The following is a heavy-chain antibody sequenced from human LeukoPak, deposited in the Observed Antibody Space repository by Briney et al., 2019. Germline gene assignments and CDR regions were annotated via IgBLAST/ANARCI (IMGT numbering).Heavy chain of an antibody. CDR3: ARYRETQFDY. CDR2: IYYSGST. CDR1: GGSISSSSYY. Sequence: SETLSLTCTVSGGSISSSSYYWGWIRQPPGKGLEWIGSIYYSGSTYYNPSLKSRVTISVDTSKNQFSLKLSSVTAADTAVYYCARYRETQFDYWGQGTLVTVSS. D-gene: IGHD2-2*01. V-gene: IGHV4-39*01. J-gene: IGHJ4*02.